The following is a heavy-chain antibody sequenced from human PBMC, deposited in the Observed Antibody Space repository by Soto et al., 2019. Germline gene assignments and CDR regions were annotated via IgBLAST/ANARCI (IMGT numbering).Heavy chain of an antibody. V-gene: IGHV1-3*01. Sequence: ASVKVSCKASGYTFTSYAMHLVRQAPGQGLEWMGWINAGIGNTNYAQKFQGRVTISTDKFTGTAYMELSRLRSEDTAVYYCAGDPDSQYNDSHASSYPGGQGTLVTVSS. D-gene: IGHD3-16*01. CDR1: GYTFTSYA. J-gene: IGHJ5*02. CDR3: AGDPDSQYNDSHASSYP. CDR2: INAGIGNT.